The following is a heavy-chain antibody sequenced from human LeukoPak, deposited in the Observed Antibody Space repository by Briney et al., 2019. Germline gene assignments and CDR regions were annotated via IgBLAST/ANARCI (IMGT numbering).Heavy chain of an antibody. V-gene: IGHV1-8*01. Sequence: GASVKVSCKASGYTFTSYDINWVRQTTGQGLEWMGWMNPNSGNTGYAQKFQGIVTMTRNTSISTAYMELSSLRSEDTAVYYCARTRGVAARRAWFDPWGQGTLVTVSS. J-gene: IGHJ5*02. CDR2: MNPNSGNT. D-gene: IGHD6-6*01. CDR3: ARTRGVAARRAWFDP. CDR1: GYTFTSYD.